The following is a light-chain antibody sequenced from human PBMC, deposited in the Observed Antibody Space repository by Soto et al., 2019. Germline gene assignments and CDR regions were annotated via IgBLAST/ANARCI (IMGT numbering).Light chain of an antibody. CDR2: DTS. J-gene: IGKJ1*01. Sequence: EIVLTQSPATLSLSPGERATLSCRASQSVRRSLAWYQQHPGQAPRLLIYDTSNRATGIPARFSGSGSGTDFTLTISSLEAKDFAVYYCQQRSNWPGTFGQGTTVDIK. CDR1: QSVRRS. CDR3: QQRSNWPGT. V-gene: IGKV3-11*01.